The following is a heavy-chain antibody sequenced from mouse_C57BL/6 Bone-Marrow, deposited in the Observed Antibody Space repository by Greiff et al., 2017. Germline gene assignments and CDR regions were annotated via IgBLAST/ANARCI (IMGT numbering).Heavy chain of an antibody. CDR1: GFTFSDYG. V-gene: IGHV5-15*01. CDR3: ARRRDYDGYSYAMDY. J-gene: IGHJ4*01. CDR2: ISNLAYSN. Sequence: EVQLVESGGGLVQPGASLKLSCAASGFTFSDYGMAWVRQAPRKGPEWVAFISNLAYSNYYADTVTGRFTISRENAKNTLYLEMSSLRSEDTAMYECARRRDYDGYSYAMDYWGQGTSVTVSA. D-gene: IGHD2-3*01.